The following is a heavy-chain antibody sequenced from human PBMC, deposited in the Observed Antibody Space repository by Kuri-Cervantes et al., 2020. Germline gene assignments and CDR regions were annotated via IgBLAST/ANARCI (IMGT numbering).Heavy chain of an antibody. CDR3: ARGIAAAGPEYFQH. CDR1: DGSFSGSS. J-gene: IGHJ1*01. Sequence: SETLSLTCAVYDGSFSGSSWTWIRQPAGKGLEWIGEMNHRGSTNYNPSLKSRVTISVDTSNNQFSLVLTSVTAADTAVYYCARGIAAAGPEYFQHWGQGTLVTVSS. CDR2: MNHRGST. V-gene: IGHV4-34*01. D-gene: IGHD6-13*01.